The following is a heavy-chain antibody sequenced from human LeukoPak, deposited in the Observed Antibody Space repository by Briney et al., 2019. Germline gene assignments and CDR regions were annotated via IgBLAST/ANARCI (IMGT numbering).Heavy chain of an antibody. CDR1: GGSISSYY. D-gene: IGHD1-26*01. CDR3: ARGVGAPSFYYYYGMDV. V-gene: IGHV4-59*01. J-gene: IGHJ6*02. CDR2: IHYSGST. Sequence: PSETLSLTCTVSGGSISSYYWTWIRQPPGKGLEWIGFIHYSGSTNYKPSLRSRVTMSVDTSKNQFSLKLSSVTAADMAVYYCARGVGAPSFYYYYGMDVWGQGTTVTVSS.